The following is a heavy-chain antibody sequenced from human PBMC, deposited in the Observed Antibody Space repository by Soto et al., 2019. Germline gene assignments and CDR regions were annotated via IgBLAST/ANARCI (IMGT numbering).Heavy chain of an antibody. J-gene: IGHJ6*02. Sequence: PGGSLRLSCAASGFTFSNAWMNWVRQAPGKGLEWVGRIKSKTDGGTTDYAAPVKGRFTISRDDSKNTLYLQMNSLKTEDTAVYYCTTKETASSSEPWGYYYYYYGMDVWGQGTTVTVSS. CDR1: GFTFSNAW. D-gene: IGHD6-13*01. V-gene: IGHV3-15*07. CDR2: IKSKTDGGTT. CDR3: TTKETASSSEPWGYYYYYYGMDV.